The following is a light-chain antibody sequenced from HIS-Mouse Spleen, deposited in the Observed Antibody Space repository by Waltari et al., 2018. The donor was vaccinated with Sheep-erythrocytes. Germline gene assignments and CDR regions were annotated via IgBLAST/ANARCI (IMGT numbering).Light chain of an antibody. Sequence: QSALTQPRPVSGSPGQSFTISCTGTSSNVGCHNYVSWYQQHPGKAPKLMIYDVSNRPSGVPDRFSGSKSGNTASLTISGLQAEDEADYYCCSYAGSYNHVFATGTKVTVL. CDR2: DVS. V-gene: IGLV2-11*01. CDR1: SSNVGCHNY. CDR3: CSYAGSYNHV. J-gene: IGLJ1*01.